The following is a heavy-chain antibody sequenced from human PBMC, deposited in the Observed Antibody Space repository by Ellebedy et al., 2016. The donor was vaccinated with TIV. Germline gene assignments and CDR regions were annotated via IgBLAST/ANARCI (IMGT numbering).Heavy chain of an antibody. CDR2: ISYDGSNK. J-gene: IGHJ6*02. D-gene: IGHD3-10*01. Sequence: GGSLRLXXAASGFTFSSYGMHWVRQAPGKGLEWVAVISYDGSNKYYADSVKGRFTISRDNSKNTLYLQMNSLRAEDTAVYYCAKEAYYGSGSYIYGMDVWGQGTTVTVSS. CDR3: AKEAYYGSGSYIYGMDV. V-gene: IGHV3-30*18. CDR1: GFTFSSYG.